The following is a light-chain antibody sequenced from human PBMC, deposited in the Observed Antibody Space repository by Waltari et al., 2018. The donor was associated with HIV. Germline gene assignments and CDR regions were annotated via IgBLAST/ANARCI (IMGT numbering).Light chain of an antibody. CDR3: QQRSNWPLT. CDR2: DAS. V-gene: IGKV3-11*01. Sequence: EIGVNPSPGHPSFAPGERFTPSRRASQSVRSLIAWYQQKPGQAPRLLIYDASNRATGIPARFSGSGSGTDFTLTISSLEPEDFAVYYCQQRSNWPLTFGGGTEVEIK. CDR1: QSVRSL. J-gene: IGKJ4*01.